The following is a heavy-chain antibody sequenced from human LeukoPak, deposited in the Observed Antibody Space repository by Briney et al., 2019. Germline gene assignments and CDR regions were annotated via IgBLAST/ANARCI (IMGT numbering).Heavy chain of an antibody. V-gene: IGHV3-30*18. Sequence: GGSLRLSCAASGFTFSSYGMHCVRQAPGKGLEWVAVISYDGSNKDYGDSVKGRFTISRDNSKNTLYLQMNSLRDEDTAVYYCAKDHSSSWYYFDYWGQGTLVTVSS. CDR2: ISYDGSNK. D-gene: IGHD6-13*01. J-gene: IGHJ4*02. CDR1: GFTFSSYG. CDR3: AKDHSSSWYYFDY.